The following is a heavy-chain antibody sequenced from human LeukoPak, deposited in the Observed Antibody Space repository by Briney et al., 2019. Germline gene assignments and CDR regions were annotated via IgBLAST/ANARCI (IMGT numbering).Heavy chain of an antibody. CDR1: GYTFISYW. Sequence: GGSLRLSCAASGYTFISYWMSWVRQAPGKGLERVANIKHDGSEKYYVDSVKGRFTISRDNAKNSLYLQMNSLRAEDTAMYYCGRGGLRFVYWGQGTLVTVSS. CDR3: GRGGLRFVY. CDR2: IKHDGSEK. J-gene: IGHJ4*02. D-gene: IGHD5-12*01. V-gene: IGHV3-7*01.